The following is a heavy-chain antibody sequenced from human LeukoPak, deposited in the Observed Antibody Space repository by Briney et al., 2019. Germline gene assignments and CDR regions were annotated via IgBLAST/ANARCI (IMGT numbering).Heavy chain of an antibody. Sequence: PSETLSLTCTVSGGSVSSSSYYWGWIRQPPMKGLEWIGSIYYSGSTEYNLSLKSRVTISVDTSRNQFSLKLSSVTAADTAVYHCARHQSYGSGTYYAPFDYWGQGILVTVSS. CDR1: GGSVSSSSYY. V-gene: IGHV4-39*01. CDR2: IYYSGST. D-gene: IGHD3-10*01. CDR3: ARHQSYGSGTYYAPFDY. J-gene: IGHJ4*02.